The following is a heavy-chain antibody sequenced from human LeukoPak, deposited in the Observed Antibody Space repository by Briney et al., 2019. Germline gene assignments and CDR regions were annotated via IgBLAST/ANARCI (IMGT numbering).Heavy chain of an antibody. D-gene: IGHD5-18*01. CDR2: INPKSGGT. V-gene: IGHV1-2*02. Sequence: ASVKVSCKASGYTFTGYYLHWVRQAPGQGLEWMGWINPKSGGTNYAQKFQGRVTMTRDTSISTAYMELSRLRSDDTAVYYCARDSGSYGFDYWGQGTLVTVSS. CDR3: ARDSGSYGFDY. CDR1: GYTFTGYY. J-gene: IGHJ4*02.